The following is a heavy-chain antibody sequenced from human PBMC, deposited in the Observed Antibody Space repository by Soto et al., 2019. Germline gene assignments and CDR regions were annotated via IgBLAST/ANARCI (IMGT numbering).Heavy chain of an antibody. Sequence: QVQLVQSGAEVKKPGASVKVSCKASGYTFTSYAMHWVRQAPGQRLEWMGWINAGNGNTKYSQKFQGRVTITRDTSASTAYMDLSSLRSEDTAVYYCARSPLTIFGVVRPTNNCFHPWGQGTLVTVSS. V-gene: IGHV1-3*01. J-gene: IGHJ5*02. CDR3: ARSPLTIFGVVRPTNNCFHP. CDR1: GYTFTSYA. CDR2: INAGNGNT. D-gene: IGHD3-3*01.